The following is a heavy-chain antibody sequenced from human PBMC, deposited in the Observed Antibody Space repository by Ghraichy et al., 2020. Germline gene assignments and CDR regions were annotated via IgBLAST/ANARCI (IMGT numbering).Heavy chain of an antibody. J-gene: IGHJ6*03. CDR1: GGSISSSSYY. D-gene: IGHD2-2*01. Sequence: SETLSLTCTVSGGSISSSSYYWGWIRQPPGKGLEWIGSIYYSGSTYYNPSLKSRVTISVDTSTNQFSLKLSSVTAADTALYYCARTMVVVPAASGVYYYYYYMDVWGKGTTVTVSS. CDR3: ARTMVVVPAASGVYYYYYYMDV. V-gene: IGHV4-39*01. CDR2: IYYSGST.